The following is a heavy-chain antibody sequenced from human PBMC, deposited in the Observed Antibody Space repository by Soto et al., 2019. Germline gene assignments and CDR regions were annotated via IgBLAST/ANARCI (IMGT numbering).Heavy chain of an antibody. J-gene: IGHJ3*02. V-gene: IGHV1-69*13. CDR2: IIPIFGTA. CDR3: ASRSYDIILLSKAGAFDI. D-gene: IGHD3-22*01. CDR1: GGTFSSYA. Sequence: SVKVSCKASGGTFSSYAISWVRQAPGQGLEWMGGIIPIFGTANYAQKFQGRVTITADESTSTAYMELSSLRSEDTAVYYCASRSYDIILLSKAGAFDIWGQGTMVTVSS.